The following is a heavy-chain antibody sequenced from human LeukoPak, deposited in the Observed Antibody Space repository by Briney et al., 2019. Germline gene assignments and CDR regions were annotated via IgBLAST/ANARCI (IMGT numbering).Heavy chain of an antibody. CDR2: INPSGGST. V-gene: IGHV1-46*01. D-gene: IGHD2/OR15-2a*01. CDR3: ARESTWNDY. CDR1: GYTFTSYY. Sequence: ASVKVSCKASGYTFTSYYIHWVRQAPGQGLEWVGLINPSGGSTSYAQKFQGRVTMTRDTSTSTDYMELSSLRSEDTALYYCARESTWNDYWGQGTLVTVSS. J-gene: IGHJ4*02.